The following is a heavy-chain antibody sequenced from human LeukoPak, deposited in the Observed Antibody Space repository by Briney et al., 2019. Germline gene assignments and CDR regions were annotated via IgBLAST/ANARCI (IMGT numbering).Heavy chain of an antibody. CDR3: ARVEVDRAYYFDY. CDR1: GGSFSGYY. D-gene: IGHD2-15*01. Sequence: SETLSLTCAVYGGSFSGYYWSWIRQPPGKGLEWIGEINHSGSTNYNPSLKSRVTISVDTSKNQFSLKLSSATAADTAVYYCARVEVDRAYYFDYWGQGTLVTVSS. J-gene: IGHJ4*02. CDR2: INHSGST. V-gene: IGHV4-34*01.